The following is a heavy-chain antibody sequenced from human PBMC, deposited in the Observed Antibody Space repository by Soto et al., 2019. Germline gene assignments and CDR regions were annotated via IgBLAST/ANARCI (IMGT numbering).Heavy chain of an antibody. Sequence: QVQLVQSGAEVKKPGASVKVSCKASGYAFTSYDINWVRQTTRQGLEWMGWIDPYSGNTGYAQRFQGRVTVTRNTSINTAYMELSSVSSEDTAVYYCARRQQPYYYYGLDVWGQGTTVTVSS. CDR1: GYAFTSYD. J-gene: IGHJ6*02. D-gene: IGHD6-13*01. V-gene: IGHV1-8*01. CDR3: ARRQQPYYYYGLDV. CDR2: IDPYSGNT.